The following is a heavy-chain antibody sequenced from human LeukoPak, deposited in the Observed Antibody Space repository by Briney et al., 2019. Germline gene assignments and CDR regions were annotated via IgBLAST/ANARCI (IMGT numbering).Heavy chain of an antibody. CDR3: ARDLWFGESNFDY. Sequence: GGSQRLSCAASGFTVSSTYMSWVRQAPGKGLEWVSVIYSGGSTYYADSVKGRFTISRDNAKNSLYLQMNSLRAEDTAVYYCARDLWFGESNFDYWGQGTLVTVSS. J-gene: IGHJ4*02. D-gene: IGHD3-10*01. V-gene: IGHV3-53*01. CDR2: IYSGGST. CDR1: GFTVSSTY.